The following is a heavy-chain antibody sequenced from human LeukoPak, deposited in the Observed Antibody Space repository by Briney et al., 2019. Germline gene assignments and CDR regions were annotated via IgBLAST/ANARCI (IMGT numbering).Heavy chain of an antibody. Sequence: PSETLSLTCAVSGGSISSSNWWSWVRQPPGKGLEWIGYIYYSGSTNYNPSLKSRVTISVDTSKNQFSLKLSSVTAADTAVYYCALRRCSSTSCYFASGDDYWGQGTLVTVSS. CDR1: GGSISSSNW. D-gene: IGHD2-2*01. CDR3: ALRRCSSTSCYFASGDDY. V-gene: IGHV4-4*02. J-gene: IGHJ4*02. CDR2: IYYSGST.